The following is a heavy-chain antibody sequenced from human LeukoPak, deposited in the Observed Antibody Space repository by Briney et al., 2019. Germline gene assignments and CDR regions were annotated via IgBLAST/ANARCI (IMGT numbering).Heavy chain of an antibody. CDR3: AKDRLIWTVYPPWFAP. Sequence: GGSLRLSCAASGFTFSDYAIYWVRQAPGKGLEWVSAISARGTTFYADSVKGRFTISRDNSKNTLYLQMNSLRAEDTAIYYCAKDRLIWTVYPPWFAPWGKGTRVPVSS. CDR2: ISARGTT. CDR1: GFTFSDYA. J-gene: IGHJ5*02. D-gene: IGHD3/OR15-3a*01. V-gene: IGHV3-23*01.